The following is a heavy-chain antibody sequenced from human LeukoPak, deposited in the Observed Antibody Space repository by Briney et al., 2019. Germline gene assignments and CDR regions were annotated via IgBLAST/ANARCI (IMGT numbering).Heavy chain of an antibody. CDR2: INPNSGGT. J-gene: IGHJ4*02. Sequence: ASVKVSCKASGYTFTGYYMHWVRQAPGQGLEWMGWINPNSGGTNYAQKFQGRVTMTRDTSISTDYMELSRLRSDDTAVYYCARGGSGWYEGLGYWGQGTLVTASS. CDR1: GYTFTGYY. V-gene: IGHV1-2*02. CDR3: ARGGSGWYEGLGY. D-gene: IGHD6-19*01.